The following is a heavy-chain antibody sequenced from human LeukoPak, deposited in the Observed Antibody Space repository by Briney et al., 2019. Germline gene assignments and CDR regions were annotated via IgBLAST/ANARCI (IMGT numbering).Heavy chain of an antibody. CDR3: AKVLSGSQDY. CDR1: GFTFSSYA. V-gene: IGHV3-23*01. Sequence: GGSLRLSCAASGFTFSSYAMSWVRQAPGKGLEWVSTMGGGGESTFYADSVKDRFTIYRDNPKNKVYLQMNSLRAEDTAVYYCAKVLSGSQDYWGQGTLVTVFS. D-gene: IGHD1-26*01. CDR2: MGGGGEST. J-gene: IGHJ4*02.